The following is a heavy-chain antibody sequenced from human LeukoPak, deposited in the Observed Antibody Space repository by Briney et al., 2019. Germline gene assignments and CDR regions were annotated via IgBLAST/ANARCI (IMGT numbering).Heavy chain of an antibody. D-gene: IGHD2-15*01. CDR2: IIPILGIA. Sequence: GASVNVSCKDSVGTFSSYAISWVRQAPGQGLEWMGRIIPILGIANYAQKFQGRVTITADKSTSTAYMELSSLRSEDTAVYYCARGQGYCSGGSCYSVGDNDYWGQGTLVTVSS. V-gene: IGHV1-69*04. CDR3: ARGQGYCSGGSCYSVGDNDY. CDR1: VGTFSSYA. J-gene: IGHJ4*02.